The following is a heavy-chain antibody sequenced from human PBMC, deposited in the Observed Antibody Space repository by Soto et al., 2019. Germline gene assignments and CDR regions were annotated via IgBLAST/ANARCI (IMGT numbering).Heavy chain of an antibody. Sequence: PGGSLRLSCGASGFTFSSNAMSWVRQAPGKGLEWVSAIGGGGGSTYYTDSGKGRFTISRDTSKNTLYLQMNSLRADDTAVYYCAKTRTGTTSFDYWGQGTLVTVSS. D-gene: IGHD1-7*01. CDR3: AKTRTGTTSFDY. V-gene: IGHV3-23*01. CDR2: IGGGGGST. CDR1: GFTFSSNA. J-gene: IGHJ4*02.